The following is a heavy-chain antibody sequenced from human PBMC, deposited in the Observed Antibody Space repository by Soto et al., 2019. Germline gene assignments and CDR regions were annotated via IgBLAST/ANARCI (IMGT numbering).Heavy chain of an antibody. D-gene: IGHD6-19*01. CDR1: GFSFDTYN. CDR2: ISSGRPDI. J-gene: IGHJ4*02. Sequence: PGGSLRLSCAASGFSFDTYNMNWVRQAPGKGLEWVSSISSGRPDIFYADSVRGRFTISRDDAKKSLFLQMNSLRADDTAVYYCARDHLGIAAGDFDLWGQGTLVT. CDR3: ARDHLGIAAGDFDL. V-gene: IGHV3-21*01.